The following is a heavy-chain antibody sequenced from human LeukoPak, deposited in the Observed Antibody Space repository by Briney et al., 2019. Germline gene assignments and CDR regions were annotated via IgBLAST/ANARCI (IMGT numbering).Heavy chain of an antibody. J-gene: IGHJ4*02. CDR1: GGSISSYY. D-gene: IGHD4-17*01. CDR3: ARAGTAVTTADY. CDR2: ISYSGST. V-gene: IGHV4-59*12. Sequence: SETLSLTCTVSGGSISSYYWSWIRQPPGKALEWIGSISYSGSTYYNPSLKSRVTISVDTSKNQFSLNLSSATAADTAFYFCARAGTAVTTADYWGQGTLVTVSS.